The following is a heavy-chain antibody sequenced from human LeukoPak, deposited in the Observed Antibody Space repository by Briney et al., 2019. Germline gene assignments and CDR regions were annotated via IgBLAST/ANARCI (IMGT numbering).Heavy chain of an antibody. J-gene: IGHJ6*03. Sequence: PSETLSLTCTVSGGSISSYYWSWIRQPAGKGLEWIGRIYTSGSTNYNPSLKSRVTMSVDTSKNQFSLKLSSVTAADTAVYYCARARGEYDFWSGEYYYMDVWGKGTTVTVSS. CDR2: IYTSGST. CDR1: GGSISSYY. CDR3: ARARGEYDFWSGEYYYMDV. D-gene: IGHD3-3*01. V-gene: IGHV4-4*07.